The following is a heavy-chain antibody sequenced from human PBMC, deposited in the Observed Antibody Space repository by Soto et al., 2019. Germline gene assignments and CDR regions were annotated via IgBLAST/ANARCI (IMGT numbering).Heavy chain of an antibody. J-gene: IGHJ5*02. CDR2: ISAYNGNT. V-gene: IGHV1-18*01. Sequence: ASVKVSCKASGYTFTSYGISWVRQAPGQGLEWMGWISAYNGNTNYAQKIQGRVTMTTDTSTSTAYMELRSLRSDDTAVYYCARDVVDYGDYDWFDPWGQGTLVTVSS. D-gene: IGHD4-17*01. CDR3: ARDVVDYGDYDWFDP. CDR1: GYTFTSYG.